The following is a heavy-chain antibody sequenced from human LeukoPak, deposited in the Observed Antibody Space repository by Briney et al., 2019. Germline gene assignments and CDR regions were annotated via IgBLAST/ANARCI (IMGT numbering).Heavy chain of an antibody. CDR2: IKQDGSEK. Sequence: QSGGSLRLSCAASGFSFTTYWMSWVRQAPGKGLEWVANIKQDGSEKYYVDSVKGRFTISRDNAKNTLYVQMNSLRAEDTAVYFCARSLAAHGNLFGHWGQGTLVTVSS. CDR1: GFSFTTYW. J-gene: IGHJ5*02. V-gene: IGHV3-7*01. D-gene: IGHD6-25*01. CDR3: ARSLAAHGNLFGH.